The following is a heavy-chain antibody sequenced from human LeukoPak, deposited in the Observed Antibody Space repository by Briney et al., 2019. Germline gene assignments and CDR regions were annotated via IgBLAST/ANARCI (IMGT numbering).Heavy chain of an antibody. Sequence: EASVKVSCKASGGTFSSYAISWVRQAPGQGLEWMGGIIPIFGTANYAQKFQGRVTITADKSTSTAYMELSSLRSEDTAVYYCARQIVVAATRNWFDPWGQGTLVTVSS. D-gene: IGHD2-15*01. CDR3: ARQIVVAATRNWFDP. V-gene: IGHV1-69*06. CDR1: GGTFSSYA. J-gene: IGHJ5*02. CDR2: IIPIFGTA.